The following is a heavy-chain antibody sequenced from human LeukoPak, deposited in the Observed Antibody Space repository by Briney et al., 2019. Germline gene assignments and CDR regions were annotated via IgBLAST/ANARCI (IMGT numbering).Heavy chain of an antibody. CDR3: ARVVDSAMVIPFDY. J-gene: IGHJ4*02. CDR1: GGSISSGSYY. D-gene: IGHD5-18*01. V-gene: IGHV4-61*01. CDR2: IYYSGST. Sequence: SETLALTCTVSGGSISSGSYYWGWIRQPPGKGLEWIGYIYYSGSTNLNPSLKSRVTISIDTSKSQFSLRLSSVTAADTAVYYCARVVDSAMVIPFDYWGQGTLVAAST.